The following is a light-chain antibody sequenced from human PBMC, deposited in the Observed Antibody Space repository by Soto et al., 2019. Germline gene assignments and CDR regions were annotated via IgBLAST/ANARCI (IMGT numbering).Light chain of an antibody. J-gene: IGLJ1*01. CDR3: SSYKTRSTRV. V-gene: IGLV2-14*01. CDR2: EVT. Sequence: QSALTQPASVSGSPGQSIAISCTGSSSDVGIYNYVSWYQQHPGKVPKLIIYEVTNRPSGVSNRFSGSKSGNTASLTISGLQAEDEADYYCSSYKTRSTRVFGTGTKV. CDR1: SSDVGIYNY.